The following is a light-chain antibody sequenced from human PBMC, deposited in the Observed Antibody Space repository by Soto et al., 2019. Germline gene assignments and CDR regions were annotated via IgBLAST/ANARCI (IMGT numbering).Light chain of an antibody. CDR2: DVS. Sequence: QSALTQPASVSGSPGQSITISCTGTSSDVGGYNYVSWYQQHPGKAPKLMIYDVSNRPSGVSNRFSGSTSGNTASLTISGPQAEDEADYYCSSYTSSSTLEVFGTGTKLTVL. J-gene: IGLJ1*01. V-gene: IGLV2-14*01. CDR1: SSDVGGYNY. CDR3: SSYTSSSTLEV.